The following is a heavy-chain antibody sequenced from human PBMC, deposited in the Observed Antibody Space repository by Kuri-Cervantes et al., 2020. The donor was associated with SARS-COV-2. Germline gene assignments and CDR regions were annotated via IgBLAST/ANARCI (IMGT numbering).Heavy chain of an antibody. CDR1: GGSFSGYQ. J-gene: IGHJ6*03. CDR3: ARIVNYSKGNWNYGYYYYMDV. CDR2: INDSGAT. Sequence: ESLKISCAVYGGSFSGYQWSWIRQTPGMGLEWIGQINDSGATKYNPSLKSRVTISVVTSKNQFSLKLSSVTAADTAVYYCARIVNYSKGNWNYGYYYYMDVWGKGTTVTVSS. V-gene: IGHV4-34*01. D-gene: IGHD1-7*01.